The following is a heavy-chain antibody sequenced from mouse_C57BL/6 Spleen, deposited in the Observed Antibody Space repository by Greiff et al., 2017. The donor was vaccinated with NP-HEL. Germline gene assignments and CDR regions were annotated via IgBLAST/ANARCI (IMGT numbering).Heavy chain of an antibody. CDR1: GFTFNTYA. D-gene: IGHD1-1*01. J-gene: IGHJ4*01. CDR2: IRSKSSNYAT. CDR3: VRDKNYYGSSYGSYYYAMDY. Sequence: EVKLLESGGGLVQPKGSLKLSCAASGFTFNTYAMHWVRQAPGKGLEWVARIRSKSSNYATYYADSVKDRFTISRDDSQSMLYLQMNNLKTEDTAMYYCVRDKNYYGSSYGSYYYAMDYWGQGTSVTVSS. V-gene: IGHV10-3*01.